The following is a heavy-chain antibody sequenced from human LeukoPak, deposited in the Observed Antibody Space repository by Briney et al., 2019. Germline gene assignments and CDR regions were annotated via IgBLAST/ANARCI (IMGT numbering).Heavy chain of an antibody. V-gene: IGHV3-11*05. CDR3: ARDWYCSSSICYTDRNWFDP. CDR1: GFPFTNAW. Sequence: GGSLRLSCAASGFPFTNAWLNWIRQAPGKGLEWVSYISTTSSYTDYADSVRGRFTISRDNAKNLLYLQMNSLRPEDTAVYYCARDWYCSSSICYTDRNWFDPWGQGTLVTVSS. D-gene: IGHD2-2*02. J-gene: IGHJ5*02. CDR2: ISTTSSYT.